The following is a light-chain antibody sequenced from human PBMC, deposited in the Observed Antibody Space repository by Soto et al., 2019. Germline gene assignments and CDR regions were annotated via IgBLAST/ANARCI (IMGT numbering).Light chain of an antibody. CDR3: QQYGTSPRT. J-gene: IGKJ1*01. V-gene: IGKV3-20*01. Sequence: EVMLTQSPGTLSLSPGERATLSCRASQSIFSNYLAWYQQKSGQAPRLLIYGASNRATGIPDRFSGRGSGTDFTLTISRLEPEDFAVYYCQQYGTSPRTFGQGTKVEFK. CDR1: QSIFSNY. CDR2: GAS.